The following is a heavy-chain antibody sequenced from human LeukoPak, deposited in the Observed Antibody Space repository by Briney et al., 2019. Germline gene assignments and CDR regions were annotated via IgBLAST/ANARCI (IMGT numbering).Heavy chain of an antibody. Sequence: NPSETLSLTCAVYGGSFSGYYWSWIRQPPGKGLEWIGEINHSGSTNYNPSLKSRVTISVDTSKNQFSLKLSSVTAADTAVYYCARRGMPGIATPPFDYWGQGTLVTVSS. V-gene: IGHV4-34*01. CDR3: ARRGMPGIATPPFDY. D-gene: IGHD6-6*01. CDR2: INHSGST. J-gene: IGHJ4*02. CDR1: GGSFSGYY.